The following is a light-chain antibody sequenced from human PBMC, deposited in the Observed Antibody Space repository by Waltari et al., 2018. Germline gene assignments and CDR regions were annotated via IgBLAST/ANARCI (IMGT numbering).Light chain of an antibody. J-gene: IGKJ1*01. CDR1: QSVYSSY. V-gene: IGKV3-20*01. CDR2: GAK. CDR3: QQYGDSLWA. Sequence: EIVLTQSPGTLSLSPGERAPLSCRASQSVYSSYLAWYQQKPGQAPRLLIYGAKNRAAGIPDRFSGSGSGTDFTLTISRLKAEDFAVYYCQQYGDSLWAFGQGTKVEIK.